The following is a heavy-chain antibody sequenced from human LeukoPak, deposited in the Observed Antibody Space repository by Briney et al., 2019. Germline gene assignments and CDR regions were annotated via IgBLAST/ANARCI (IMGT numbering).Heavy chain of an antibody. Sequence: PGRSLRLSCAASGFTFSSYAMSWVRQAPGKGLEWVSAISDSGGSTFYADSVKGRSTISRDNSKNTLYLEMNSLRAEDTAVYYCARDRGFPDAFDIWGQGTMVTVSS. CDR1: GFTFSSYA. V-gene: IGHV3-23*01. CDR2: ISDSGGST. J-gene: IGHJ3*02. CDR3: ARDRGFPDAFDI.